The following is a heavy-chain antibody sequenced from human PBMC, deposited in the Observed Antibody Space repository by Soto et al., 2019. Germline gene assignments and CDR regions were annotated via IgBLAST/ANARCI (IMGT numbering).Heavy chain of an antibody. CDR1: GYTLTESS. D-gene: IGHD5-18*01. Sequence: ASVKVSCKVSGYTLTESSMHWVRQAPGKGLEWMGGFDPEDGETIYAQKFQGRVTMTEDTSTDTAYMELSSLRSEDTAVYYCATGIQLWPAKAFDYWGQGPLVTLAS. CDR2: FDPEDGET. J-gene: IGHJ4*02. CDR3: ATGIQLWPAKAFDY. V-gene: IGHV1-24*01.